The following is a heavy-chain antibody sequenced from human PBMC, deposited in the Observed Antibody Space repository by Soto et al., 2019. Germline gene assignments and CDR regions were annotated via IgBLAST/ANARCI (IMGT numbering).Heavy chain of an antibody. V-gene: IGHV1-18*01. CDR1: GYIFTTYG. CDR2: ISAHNGNT. CDR3: ARGRYGDY. J-gene: IGHJ4*02. D-gene: IGHD1-1*01. Sequence: QVHLVQSGAEVKKPGASVKVSCKGSGYIFTTYGITWVRQATGQGLEWMGWISAHNGNTNYAQKLQGRVTVSRDTSMGTAYMELSNLRSDDTAVYFCARGRYGDYWGQGALVTVSS.